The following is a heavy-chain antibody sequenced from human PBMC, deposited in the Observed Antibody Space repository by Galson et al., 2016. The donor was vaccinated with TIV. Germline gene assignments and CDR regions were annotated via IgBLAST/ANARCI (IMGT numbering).Heavy chain of an antibody. V-gene: IGHV1-69*06. J-gene: IGHJ1*01. CDR3: ARGSGYHLQREYFQH. Sequence: SVKVSCKASGGSFMNYAVSWVRQAPGQGLEWMGRIIPIFGTGNYAQKFQGRVTITADIFASTAYMELSSLTSDDTAVYYCARGSGYHLQREYFQHWGQGTLVTVSS. CDR1: GGSFMNYA. CDR2: IIPIFGTG. D-gene: IGHD5-18*01.